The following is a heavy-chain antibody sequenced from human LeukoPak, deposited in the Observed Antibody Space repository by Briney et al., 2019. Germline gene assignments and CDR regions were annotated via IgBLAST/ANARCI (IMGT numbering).Heavy chain of an antibody. CDR1: GYSISSGYY. CDR3: ARDYGDYAGY. Sequence: PSETLSLTCAVSGYSISSGYYWGWIRQPPGKGLEWIGSIYHSGSTYYNPSLKSRVTISVDTSKNQFSPKLSSVTAADTAVYYCARDYGDYAGYWGQGTLVTVSS. D-gene: IGHD4-17*01. J-gene: IGHJ4*02. V-gene: IGHV4-38-2*01. CDR2: IYHSGST.